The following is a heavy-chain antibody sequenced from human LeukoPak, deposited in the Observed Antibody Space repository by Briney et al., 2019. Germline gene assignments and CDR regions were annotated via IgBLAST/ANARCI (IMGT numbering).Heavy chain of an antibody. D-gene: IGHD3-3*01. Sequence: GGSLRLSCAASGFTFSSYEVNWVRQAPGKGLEWVSYISSSGSTIYYADSVKGRFTISRDNAKNSLYLQMNSLRAEDTAVYYCARSIWSGYKFDYWGQGTLVTVSS. V-gene: IGHV3-48*03. CDR2: ISSSGSTI. CDR3: ARSIWSGYKFDY. J-gene: IGHJ4*02. CDR1: GFTFSSYE.